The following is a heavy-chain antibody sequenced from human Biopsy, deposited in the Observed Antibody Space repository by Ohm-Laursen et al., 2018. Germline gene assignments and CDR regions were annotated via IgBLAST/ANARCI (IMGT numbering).Heavy chain of an antibody. J-gene: IGHJ6*02. Sequence: SVKVSCKASGDTFNKYGIFWVRQAPGQGLEWMGRIIPIVDIVNYAQRLQGRVTMTADKSTSTAYLDLSSLISEDTAVYYCARGGSGSGYYGMDVWGQGTTVTVSS. CDR2: IIPIVDIV. D-gene: IGHD3-10*01. V-gene: IGHV1-69*04. CDR3: ARGGSGSGYYGMDV. CDR1: GDTFNKYG.